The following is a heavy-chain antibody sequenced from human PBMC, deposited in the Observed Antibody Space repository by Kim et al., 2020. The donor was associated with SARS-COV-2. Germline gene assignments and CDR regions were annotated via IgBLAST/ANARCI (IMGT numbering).Heavy chain of an antibody. D-gene: IGHD3-22*01. CDR1: GFTFGDYA. CDR3: AKDMWGYDSSGYVDY. CDR2: ISWNSGSI. V-gene: IGHV3-9*01. J-gene: IGHJ4*02. Sequence: GGSLRLSCAASGFTFGDYAMHWVRQAPGKGLEWVSGISWNSGSIGYADSVKGRFTISRDNAKNSLYLQMNSLRAEDTALYYCAKDMWGYDSSGYVDYWGQGTLVTVSS.